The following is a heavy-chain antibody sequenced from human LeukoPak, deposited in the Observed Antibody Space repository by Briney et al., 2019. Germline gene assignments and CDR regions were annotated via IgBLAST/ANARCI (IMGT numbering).Heavy chain of an antibody. CDR2: IYYSGST. D-gene: IGHD2-2*01. J-gene: IGHJ6*02. Sequence: SETLSLTCSVSGGSVSGGNYYWRWIRQPPGKGLEWIGYIYYSGSTNYNPSLKSRVTISVDTSKNQFSLKLSSVTAADTAVYYCAREGVARNVVVPAAHLFYYYYGMDVWGQGTTVTVSS. CDR1: GGSVSGGNYY. V-gene: IGHV4-61*01. CDR3: AREGVARNVVVPAAHLFYYYYGMDV.